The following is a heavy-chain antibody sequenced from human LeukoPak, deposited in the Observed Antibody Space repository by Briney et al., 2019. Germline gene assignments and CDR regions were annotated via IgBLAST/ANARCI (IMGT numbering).Heavy chain of an antibody. CDR3: ARDRDYFGSGSNPHFDY. V-gene: IGHV3-48*01. CDR1: GFPCSTYS. CDR2: ISVSTTII. Sequence: PGGSLRLSCAASGFPCSTYSMNWVRQAPGKGLEWVSYISVSTTIIYYADSVKGRFTISRDNAKNSLYLQMNSLRAEDTAIYYCARDRDYFGSGSNPHFDYWGQGTLVTVSS. D-gene: IGHD3-10*01. J-gene: IGHJ4*02.